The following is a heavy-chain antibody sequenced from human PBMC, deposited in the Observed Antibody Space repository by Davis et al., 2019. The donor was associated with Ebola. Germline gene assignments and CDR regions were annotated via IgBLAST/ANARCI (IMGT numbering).Heavy chain of an antibody. CDR1: GYTFTTYG. CDR2: IIPILGIA. J-gene: IGHJ6*02. Sequence: SVKVSCKASGYTFTTYGINWVRQAPGQGLEWMGRIIPILGIANYAQKFQGRVTITADKSTSTAYMELSSLRSEDTAVYYCARVRPEMATILYYYYGMDVWGQGTTVTVSS. V-gene: IGHV1-69*04. CDR3: ARVRPEMATILYYYYGMDV. D-gene: IGHD5-24*01.